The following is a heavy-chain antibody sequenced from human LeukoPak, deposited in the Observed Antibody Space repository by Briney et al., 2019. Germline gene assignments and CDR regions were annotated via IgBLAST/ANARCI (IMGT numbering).Heavy chain of an antibody. V-gene: IGHV3-7*01. Sequence: GGSLSLSCAASGFTFSNYWMSWVRQAPGKGLEWVANIKEDGSEKYYVDSVKGRFTISRDNARNSLYLQMNSLRAEDTAVYYCALWFGESGLDYWGQGTLVTVSS. CDR2: IKEDGSEK. J-gene: IGHJ4*02. D-gene: IGHD3-10*01. CDR1: GFTFSNYW. CDR3: ALWFGESGLDY.